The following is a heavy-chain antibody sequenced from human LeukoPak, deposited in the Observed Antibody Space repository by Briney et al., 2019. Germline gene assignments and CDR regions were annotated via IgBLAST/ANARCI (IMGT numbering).Heavy chain of an antibody. Sequence: GGSLGLSCAASGFTFSSYWMSWVRQAPGKGLEWVANIKQDGVEQYYVDSVEGRFTISRDYAKSSLFLQMNSLRAEDTAVYYCARISQRSFDPCGQGTLVTVSS. CDR3: ARISQRSFDP. J-gene: IGHJ5*02. CDR1: GFTFSSYW. D-gene: IGHD2-15*01. V-gene: IGHV3-7*05. CDR2: IKQDGVEQ.